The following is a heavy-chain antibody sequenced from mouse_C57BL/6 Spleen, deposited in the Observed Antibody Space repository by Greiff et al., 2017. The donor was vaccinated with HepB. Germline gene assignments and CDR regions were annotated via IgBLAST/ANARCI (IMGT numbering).Heavy chain of an antibody. V-gene: IGHV3-6*01. Sequence: EVKVEESGPGLVKPSQSLSLTCSVTGYSITSGYYWNWIRQFPGNKLEWMGYISYDGSNNYNPSLKNRISITRDTSKNQFFLKLNSVTTEDTATYYCARKHTTVVEYFDVWGTGTTVTVSS. CDR3: ARKHTTVVEYFDV. J-gene: IGHJ1*03. CDR2: ISYDGSN. CDR1: GYSITSGYY. D-gene: IGHD1-1*01.